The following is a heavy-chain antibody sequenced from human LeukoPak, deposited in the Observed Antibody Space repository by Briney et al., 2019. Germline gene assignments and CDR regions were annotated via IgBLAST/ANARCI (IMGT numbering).Heavy chain of an antibody. V-gene: IGHV4-30-2*01. J-gene: IGHJ3*02. CDR1: GGSISSGGYS. CDR3: ARNMRDVWGSYRYDDAFDI. D-gene: IGHD3-16*02. CDR2: IYHSGST. Sequence: SETLSLTCAVSGGSISSGGYSWSWIRQPPGKGLEWIGYIYHSGSTYYNPSLKSRVTISVDRSKNQFSLKLSSVTAADTAVYYCARNMRDVWGSYRYDDAFDIWGQGTMVTVSS.